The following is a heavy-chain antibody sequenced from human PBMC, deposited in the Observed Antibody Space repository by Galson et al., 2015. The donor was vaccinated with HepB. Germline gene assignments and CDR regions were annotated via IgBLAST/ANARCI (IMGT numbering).Heavy chain of an antibody. Sequence: SLRLSCAGSEFTFSSYWMNWVRQAPGKGLEWVANINPDGCEKSYVASLRGRFTVSRDNDKNALYLQMDSLRAEDTAVYYCARRISLVRGIITKPDYYYGMDVWGQGTTVTVAS. J-gene: IGHJ6*02. CDR2: INPDGCEK. V-gene: IGHV3-7*03. CDR3: ARRISLVRGIITKPDYYYGMDV. D-gene: IGHD3-10*01. CDR1: EFTFSSYW.